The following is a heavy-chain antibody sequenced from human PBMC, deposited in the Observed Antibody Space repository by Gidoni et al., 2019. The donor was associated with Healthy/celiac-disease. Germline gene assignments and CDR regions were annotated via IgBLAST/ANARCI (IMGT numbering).Heavy chain of an antibody. J-gene: IGHJ6*02. CDR3: ARDRGDSYGYWDYYYGMDV. CDR2: IKQDGSEK. CDR1: RSPFSSYW. D-gene: IGHD5-18*01. V-gene: IGHV3-7*03. Sequence: EVQLVESGGGLVQPGGSLRLSCAASRSPFSSYWMSWVRQAPGKGLEWVANIKQDGSEKYYVDSVKGRFTISRDNAKNSRYLQMNSLRAEDTAVYYCARDRGDSYGYWDYYYGMDVWGQGTTVTVSS.